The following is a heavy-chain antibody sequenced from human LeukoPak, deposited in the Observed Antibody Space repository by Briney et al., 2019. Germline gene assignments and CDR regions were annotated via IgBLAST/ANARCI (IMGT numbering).Heavy chain of an antibody. CDR1: GFTFSSYG. V-gene: IGHV3-33*01. Sequence: PGGSLRLSCAASGFTFSSYGMHWVRQAPGKGLEWVAVIWYDGSNKYYADSVKGRFTISRDNSKNTLYLQMNSLRAEDTAVYYCARDLAHAPLDLAAAGTTPGYWGQGTLVTVSS. J-gene: IGHJ4*02. CDR2: IWYDGSNK. D-gene: IGHD6-13*01. CDR3: ARDLAHAPLDLAAAGTTPGY.